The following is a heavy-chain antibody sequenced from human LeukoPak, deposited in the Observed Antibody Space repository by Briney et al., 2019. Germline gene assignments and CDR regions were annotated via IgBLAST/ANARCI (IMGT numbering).Heavy chain of an antibody. D-gene: IGHD3-22*01. V-gene: IGHV3-30*02. CDR1: GFTFSSYA. Sequence: GGSLRLSCAASGFTFSSYAMHWVRQAPGKGLEWVAFIRYDGSNKYYADSVKGRFTISRDNSKNTLYLQMNSLRAEDTAVYYCAKDCDYYDSSGYYLIDYWGQGTLVTVSS. CDR3: AKDCDYYDSSGYYLIDY. CDR2: IRYDGSNK. J-gene: IGHJ4*02.